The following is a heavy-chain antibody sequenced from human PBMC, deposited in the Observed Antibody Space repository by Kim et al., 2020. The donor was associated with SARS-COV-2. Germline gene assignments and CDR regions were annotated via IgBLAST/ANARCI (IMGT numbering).Heavy chain of an antibody. Sequence: ADSVKGRFTISRDNAKNSLYLQMNSLRAEDTALYYCAKIELAAAGTGGDSWGQGTLVTVSS. CDR3: AKIELAAAGTGGDS. D-gene: IGHD6-13*01. V-gene: IGHV3-9*01. J-gene: IGHJ4*02.